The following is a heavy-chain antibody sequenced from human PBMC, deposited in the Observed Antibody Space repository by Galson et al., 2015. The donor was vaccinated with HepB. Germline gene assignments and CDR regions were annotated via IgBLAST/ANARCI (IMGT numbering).Heavy chain of an antibody. CDR2: IYSGGST. CDR3: ATQGAAAWSYYMDV. CDR1: GFTVSSNY. D-gene: IGHD6-13*01. Sequence: LRLSCAASGFTVSSNYMSWVRQAPGKGLEWVSVIYSGGSTYYADSVKGRFTISRDNSKNTLYLQMNSLRAEDTAVYYCATQGAAAWSYYMDVWGKGTTVTVSS. J-gene: IGHJ6*03. V-gene: IGHV3-53*01.